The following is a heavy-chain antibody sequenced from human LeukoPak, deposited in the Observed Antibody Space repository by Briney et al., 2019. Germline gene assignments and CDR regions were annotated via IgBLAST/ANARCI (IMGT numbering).Heavy chain of an antibody. D-gene: IGHD3-22*01. CDR3: AKSGAIVVVMAY. V-gene: IGHV3-23*01. Sequence: GGSLRLSCAASGFTFSSYAMSWVRQAPGKGLEWVSAISGSGGSTYYADSVKGRFTIPRDNSKNTLYLQMNSLRAEDTAVYYCAKSGAIVVVMAYWGQGTLVTVSS. CDR1: GFTFSSYA. J-gene: IGHJ4*02. CDR2: ISGSGGST.